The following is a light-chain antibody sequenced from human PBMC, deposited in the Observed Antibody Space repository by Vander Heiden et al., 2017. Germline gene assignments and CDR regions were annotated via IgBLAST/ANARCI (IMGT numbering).Light chain of an antibody. V-gene: IGKV3-15*01. CDR2: GAS. CDR1: QSVSSN. CDR3: QQDNNCPLT. J-gene: IGKJ3*01. Sequence: DIVLTQSPATLSVSPGERATLSCRASQSVSSNLAWYQQQPGQAPRLLIYGASTRATGIPARFSGSGSGTEFTLTISSLQSEDFAVYYCQQDNNCPLTFGHGTKVDIK.